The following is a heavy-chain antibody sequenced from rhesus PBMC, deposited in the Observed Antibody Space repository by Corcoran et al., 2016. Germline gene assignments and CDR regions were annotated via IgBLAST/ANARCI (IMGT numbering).Heavy chain of an antibody. Sequence: QVQLQESGPGLVKPSETLSLTCAVSVGPISSGYSYWTWFRQPPGKGLEWIGYITYSGSTSYNPSLKSRVTISRDTSKNQFSLKLSSVTAADTAVYYCARESSWYYFDYWGQGVLVTVSS. CDR1: VGPISSGYSY. J-gene: IGHJ4*01. V-gene: IGHV4-122*02. CDR3: ARESSWYYFDY. CDR2: ITYSGST. D-gene: IGHD6-13*01.